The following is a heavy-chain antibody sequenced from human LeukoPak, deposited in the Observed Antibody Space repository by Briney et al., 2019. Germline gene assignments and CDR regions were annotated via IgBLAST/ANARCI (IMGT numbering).Heavy chain of an antibody. CDR3: ARQTTVATDF. J-gene: IGHJ4*02. CDR1: GFTFDDYT. D-gene: IGHD4-23*01. Sequence: GGSLRLSCAASGFTFDDYTMHWVRQAPGKGLEWVSLISWDGGSTYYADSVKGRFTVSRDNSNNTVYLQMSSLRVEDTAVYYCARQTTVATDFWGQGTLVTVSS. V-gene: IGHV3-43*01. CDR2: ISWDGGST.